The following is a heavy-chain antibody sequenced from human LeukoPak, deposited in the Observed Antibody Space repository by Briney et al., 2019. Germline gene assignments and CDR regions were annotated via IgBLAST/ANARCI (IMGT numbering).Heavy chain of an antibody. J-gene: IGHJ4*02. CDR2: IYTSGST. CDR3: AREGGSGSYYDY. V-gene: IGHV4-61*02. D-gene: IGHD1-26*01. CDR1: GGSISSSSYC. Sequence: PSETLSLTCTVSGGSISSSSYCWSWIRQPAGKGLEWIGRIYTSGSTNYNPSLKSRVTISVDTSKNQFSLKLSSVTAADTAVYYCAREGGSGSYYDYWGQGTLVTVSS.